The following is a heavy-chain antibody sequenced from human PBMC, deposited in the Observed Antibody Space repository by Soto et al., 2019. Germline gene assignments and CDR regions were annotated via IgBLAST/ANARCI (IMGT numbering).Heavy chain of an antibody. CDR1: GFTFSSYS. V-gene: IGHV3-21*01. J-gene: IGHJ6*02. CDR2: ISSSSSYI. Sequence: GGSLRLFCAASGFTFSSYSMNWVRQAPGKGLEWVSSISSSSSYIYYADSVKGRFTISRDNAKNSLYLQMNSLRAEDTAVYYCARDRASSSRWSNYYYYGMDVWGQGTTVTVSS. D-gene: IGHD6-13*01. CDR3: ARDRASSSRWSNYYYYGMDV.